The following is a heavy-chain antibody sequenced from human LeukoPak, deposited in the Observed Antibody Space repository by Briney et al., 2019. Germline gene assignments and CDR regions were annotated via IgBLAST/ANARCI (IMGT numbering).Heavy chain of an antibody. J-gene: IGHJ6*02. CDR2: IYYSGST. D-gene: IGHD6-19*01. V-gene: IGHV4-59*08. Sequence: PSETLSLTCTVSGGSISSYYWSWIRQPPGKGLEWIGYIYYSGSTNYNPSLKSRVTISVDTSKNQFSLKLSSVTAADTAVYYCARCWRGDPLWLAPYYYYGMDVWGQGTTVTVSS. CDR1: GGSISSYY. CDR3: ARCWRGDPLWLAPYYYYGMDV.